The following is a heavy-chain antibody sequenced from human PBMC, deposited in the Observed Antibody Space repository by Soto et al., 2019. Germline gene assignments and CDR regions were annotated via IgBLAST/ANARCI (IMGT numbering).Heavy chain of an antibody. CDR2: IIPIVGTG. CDR1: GGSFSSYA. J-gene: IGHJ6*02. CDR3: ARELRAAGRPGMDV. Sequence: QVQLVQSGAEVKKPGSSVKVSCKASGGSFSSYAISWVRKAPGQGLEWMGGIIPIVGTGNYGQNFQGRVTITAEESTSTAYMETSSLRSEDTAMYYCARELRAAGRPGMDVWGQGTTVTVSS. D-gene: IGHD6-13*01. V-gene: IGHV1-69*01.